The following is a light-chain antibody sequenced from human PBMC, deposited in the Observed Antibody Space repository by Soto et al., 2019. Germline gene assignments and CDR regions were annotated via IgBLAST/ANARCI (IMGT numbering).Light chain of an antibody. CDR1: QSVSSY. CDR3: QQRSNWPLT. J-gene: IGKJ4*01. CDR2: DAS. Sequence: EIVLTQSPATLSLSPGERATISCRASQSVSSYLAWYQQKPGQAPRLLIYDASNRATGIPARFSGSGSGTDFTLTLRSLEPADFAVYYCQQRSNWPLTFGGGTKVEIK. V-gene: IGKV3-11*01.